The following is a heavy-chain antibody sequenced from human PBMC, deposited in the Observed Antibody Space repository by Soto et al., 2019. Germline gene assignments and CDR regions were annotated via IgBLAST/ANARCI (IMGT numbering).Heavy chain of an antibody. D-gene: IGHD1-26*01. Sequence: EVQLLESGGDLVQPGGSLRLSCEASGFTFSSNSMAWVRQAPGRGLEWVSSTTDSGGSSYYADSVRGRFTIPRHNPKNTPCPQMNSLRVGDTAIYHGVILALGKCGYWCQGTVVIVSS. CDR1: GFTFSSNS. CDR3: VILALGKCGY. CDR2: TTDSGGSS. V-gene: IGHV3-23*01. J-gene: IGHJ4*02.